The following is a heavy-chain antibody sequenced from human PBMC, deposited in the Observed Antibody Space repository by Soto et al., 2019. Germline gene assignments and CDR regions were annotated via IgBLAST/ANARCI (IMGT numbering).Heavy chain of an antibody. V-gene: IGHV3-23*01. CDR2: IVGSGGSR. CDR1: VFTCSSYA. Sequence: WWSLRLSCSASVFTCSSYAMSWFRQAPGKGLEWVSGIVGSGGSRDYAESVKGRFTISKDNSKNTLYLQMNSLRADDTAVYYCAKIISARLFYFAMDVWGQGTTVTVSS. J-gene: IGHJ6*02. D-gene: IGHD6-6*01. CDR3: AKIISARLFYFAMDV.